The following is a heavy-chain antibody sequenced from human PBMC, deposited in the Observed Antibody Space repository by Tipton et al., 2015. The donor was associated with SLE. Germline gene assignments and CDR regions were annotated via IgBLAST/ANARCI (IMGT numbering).Heavy chain of an antibody. Sequence: TLSLTCAVSGGSIGSGGYSWSWIRQPPGKGLEWIGYIYHSGSTYYNPSLKSRVTISVDRSKNQFSLKLSSVTAADTAVYYCARVARGGGAAAFDYWGQGTLVTVSS. V-gene: IGHV4-30-2*01. CDR2: IYHSGST. CDR3: ARVARGGGAAAFDY. CDR1: GGSIGSGGYS. J-gene: IGHJ4*02. D-gene: IGHD6-13*01.